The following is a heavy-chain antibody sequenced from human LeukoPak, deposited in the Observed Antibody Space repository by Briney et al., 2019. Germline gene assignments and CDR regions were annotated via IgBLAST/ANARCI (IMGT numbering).Heavy chain of an antibody. CDR2: IKSKTDGGTT. V-gene: IGHV3-15*07. J-gene: IGHJ6*02. D-gene: IGHD6-6*01. CDR1: GFTFSNAW. CDR3: TTHSSSSNSWYYYYGMDV. Sequence: GGSLRLSCAASGFTFSNAWMNWVRQAPGKGLEWVGRIKSKTDGGTTDYAAPVKGRFTISRDDSKNTLYLQMNSLKTEDTAVYFCTTHSSSSNSWYYYYGMDVWGQGTTVTVSS.